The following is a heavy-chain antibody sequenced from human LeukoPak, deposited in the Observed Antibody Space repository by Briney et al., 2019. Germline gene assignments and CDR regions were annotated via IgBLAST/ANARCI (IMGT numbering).Heavy chain of an antibody. Sequence: GGSLRLSCAASGFTFSGFSMSWVRQSPTKGLEWVANIKQDGSERYYVDPVKGRFTISRDNAKNSLSLQMNNLRVEDTAVYYCARAGSHWHYVYWGQGTVVTVSS. J-gene: IGHJ4*02. CDR1: GFTFSGFS. CDR3: ARAGSHWHYVY. D-gene: IGHD3-10*01. V-gene: IGHV3-7*01. CDR2: IKQDGSER.